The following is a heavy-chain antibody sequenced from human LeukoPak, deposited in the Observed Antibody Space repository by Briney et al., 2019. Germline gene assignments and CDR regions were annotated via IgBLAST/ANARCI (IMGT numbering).Heavy chain of an antibody. Sequence: PGGSLRLSCAASGFTFSSYSMNWVRPAAGRGREWVSSISSSSSYIYYAGSMKGRFSTPRDNPKNSLYLQMKGLRAEETAVNSFARLERAVAGTDDAFDIWGQGTMVTVSS. CDR1: GFTFSSYS. CDR3: ARLERAVAGTDDAFDI. V-gene: IGHV3-21*01. CDR2: ISSSSSYI. D-gene: IGHD6-19*01. J-gene: IGHJ3*02.